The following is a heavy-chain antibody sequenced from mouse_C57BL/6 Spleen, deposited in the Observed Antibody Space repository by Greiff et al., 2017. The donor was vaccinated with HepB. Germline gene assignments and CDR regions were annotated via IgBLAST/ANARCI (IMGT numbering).Heavy chain of an antibody. CDR1: GYSITSGYD. CDR3: ARGGLSGYFDY. J-gene: IGHJ2*01. V-gene: IGHV3-1*01. D-gene: IGHD3-2*02. CDR2: ISDSGST. Sequence: EVQLVESGPGMVKPSQSLSLSCTVTGYSITSGYDWHWIRHFPGNILEWMGYISDSGSTNYNPSLKRRISITHDTSKNHFFLKLNSVTAEDTATYYGARGGLSGYFDYWGQGTTLTVSS.